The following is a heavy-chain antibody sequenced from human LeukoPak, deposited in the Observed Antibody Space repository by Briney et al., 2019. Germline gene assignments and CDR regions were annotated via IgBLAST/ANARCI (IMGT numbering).Heavy chain of an antibody. CDR3: ARCSSTGCASSPLAGYLY. J-gene: IGHJ4*02. Sequence: PGGSLRLSCAAAGFTFTSYSMNWVRQAPGRGLEWVSSISGDSIYIYYADSVRGRFTISRDNARSSLFLRMNSLRAEDTAVYYCARCSSTGCASSPLAGYLYWGQGTLVTVSS. V-gene: IGHV3-21*01. CDR2: ISGDSIYI. D-gene: IGHD2-2*01. CDR1: GFTFTSYS.